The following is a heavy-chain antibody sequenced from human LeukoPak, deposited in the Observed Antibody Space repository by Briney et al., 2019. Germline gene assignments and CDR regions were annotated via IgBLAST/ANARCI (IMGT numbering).Heavy chain of an antibody. CDR3: ARDLLWSAGVDI. CDR1: GGSVNSGSYY. J-gene: IGHJ4*02. CDR2: VYYSGST. V-gene: IGHV4-61*01. Sequence: SETLSLTCSVSGGSVNSGSYYWSWIRQPPGKGLEWIVYVYYSGSTNYNPSLKSRVTLSVDKSKNQFSLNLSSVTAADTAVYYCARDLLWSAGVDIWGQGILVTVSS. D-gene: IGHD3-10*01.